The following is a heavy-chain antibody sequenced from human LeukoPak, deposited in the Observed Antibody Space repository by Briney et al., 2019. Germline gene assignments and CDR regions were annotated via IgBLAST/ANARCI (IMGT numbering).Heavy chain of an antibody. CDR1: GFTFSDYY. J-gene: IGHJ4*02. CDR2: ISSSSSYI. Sequence: PGGSLRLSCAASGFTFSDYYMSWIRQAPGKGLEWVSSISSSSSYIYYADPVKGRFTISRDNAKNSLYLQMNSLRAEDTAVYYCAKDSNSGSYGGPFDYWGQGTLVTVSS. D-gene: IGHD1-26*01. V-gene: IGHV3-11*06. CDR3: AKDSNSGSYGGPFDY.